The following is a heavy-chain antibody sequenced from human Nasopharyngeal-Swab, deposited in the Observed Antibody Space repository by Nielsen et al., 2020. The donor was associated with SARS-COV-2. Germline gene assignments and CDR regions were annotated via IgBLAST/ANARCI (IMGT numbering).Heavy chain of an antibody. CDR2: IFPGDSDT. CDR3: AIGAAVGTLFHGMDV. Sequence: KVSCKGSGYSFTSYWIAWVRQMPGKGLECMGTIFPGDSDTRYSPSFEGRVTISVDQSITTAYLHWTSLKASDTAKYYCAIGAAVGTLFHGMDVWGQGTMVTVSS. D-gene: IGHD1-26*01. J-gene: IGHJ6*02. V-gene: IGHV5-51*01. CDR1: GYSFTSYW.